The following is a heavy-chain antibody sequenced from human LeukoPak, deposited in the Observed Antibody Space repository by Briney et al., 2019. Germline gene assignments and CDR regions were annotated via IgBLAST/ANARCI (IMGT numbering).Heavy chain of an antibody. V-gene: IGHV3-11*01. Sequence: GGSLRLSCAASGFTFSDYYMSWIRQAPGKGLEWVSYISSSGSPIYYADSVKGRFTISRDNAKNSLYLQMNSLRAEDTAVYYCERDLEGYSWAFDYWGQGTLVTVSS. CDR3: ERDLEGYSWAFDY. D-gene: IGHD5-18*01. CDR1: GFTFSDYY. J-gene: IGHJ4*02. CDR2: ISSSGSPI.